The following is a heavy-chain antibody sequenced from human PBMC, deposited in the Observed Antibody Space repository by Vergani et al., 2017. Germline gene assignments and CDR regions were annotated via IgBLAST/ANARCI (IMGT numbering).Heavy chain of an antibody. CDR3: ARVGFGEAVGVGTYYYYYMDV. V-gene: IGHV3-53*02. CDR1: GFTVSSNY. CDR2: IYSGGST. D-gene: IGHD3-10*01. J-gene: IGHJ6*03. Sequence: EVQLVETGGGLIQPGGSLRLSCAASGFTVSSNYMSWVRQAPGKGLEWVSVIYSGGSTYYADSVKGRFTISRDNSKNTLYLQMNSLRAEDTDVYYCARVGFGEAVGVGTYYYYYMDVWGKGTTVTVSS.